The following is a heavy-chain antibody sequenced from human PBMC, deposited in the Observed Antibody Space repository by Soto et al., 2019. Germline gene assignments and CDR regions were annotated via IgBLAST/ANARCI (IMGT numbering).Heavy chain of an antibody. D-gene: IGHD4-17*01. CDR3: ARSPNYGDYGIAEYFQH. J-gene: IGHJ1*01. CDR1: GFTFSSYG. CDR2: IWYDGSNK. V-gene: IGHV3-33*01. Sequence: GGSLRLSCAASGFTFSSYGMHWVRQAPGKGLEWVAVIWYDGSNKYYADSVKGRFTISRDNSKNTLYLQMNSLSAEDTAVYYCARSPNYGDYGIAEYFQHWGQGTLVTVSS.